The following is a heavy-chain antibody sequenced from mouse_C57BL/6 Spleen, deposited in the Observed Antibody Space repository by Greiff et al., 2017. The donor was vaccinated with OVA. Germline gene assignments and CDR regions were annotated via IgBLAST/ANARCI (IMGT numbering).Heavy chain of an antibody. V-gene: IGHV14-2*01. CDR3: AIRITTVVDYFDY. J-gene: IGHJ2*01. Sequence: VQLQQSGAELVKPGASVKLSCTASGFNIKDYYMHWVKQRTEQGLEWIGRIDPEDGETKYAPKFQGKATITADTSSNTAYLQLSSLTSEDTAVHYCAIRITTVVDYFDYWGQGTTLTVSS. D-gene: IGHD1-1*01. CDR2: IDPEDGET. CDR1: GFNIKDYY.